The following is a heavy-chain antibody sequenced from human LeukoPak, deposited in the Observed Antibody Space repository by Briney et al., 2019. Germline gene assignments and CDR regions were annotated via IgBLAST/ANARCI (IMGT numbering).Heavy chain of an antibody. CDR1: GFTFSSYW. J-gene: IGHJ6*03. CDR3: ASEPRRTYYYYMDV. V-gene: IGHV3-7*01. CDR2: IKQDGSEK. Sequence: PGGSLRLSCAASGFTFSSYWMSWVRQAPGKGLEWVANIKQDGSEKYYVDSVKGRFTISRDNAKNSLYLQMNSLRAEDTAVYYCASEPRRTYYYYMDVWGKGTTVTVSS.